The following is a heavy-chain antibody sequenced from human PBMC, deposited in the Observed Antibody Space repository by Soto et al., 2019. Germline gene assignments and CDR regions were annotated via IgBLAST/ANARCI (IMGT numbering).Heavy chain of an antibody. D-gene: IGHD4-4*01. V-gene: IGHV4-38-2*02. J-gene: IGHJ5*02. Sequence: KPSETLSLTCAVSGYSISSGYYWGWIRQPPGKGLEWIGSIYHSGSTYYNPSLKSRVTISVDTSKNQFSLKLSSVTAADTAVYYCARDFSNYFFEWRGEVWFDPWGQGTLVTVSS. CDR2: IYHSGST. CDR3: ARDFSNYFFEWRGEVWFDP. CDR1: GYSISSGYY.